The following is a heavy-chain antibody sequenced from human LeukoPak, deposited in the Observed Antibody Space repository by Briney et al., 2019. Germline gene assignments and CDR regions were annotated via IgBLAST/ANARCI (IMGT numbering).Heavy chain of an antibody. V-gene: IGHV3-66*01. CDR3: ARGGYNYGPSYFDY. J-gene: IGHJ4*02. CDR2: IYSGGST. CDR1: GFTVSSNY. D-gene: IGHD5-18*01. Sequence: PGGSLRLSCAASGFTVSSNYMNWVCQAPGKGLEWVSVIYSGGSTYYADSVKGRFTISRDTSKNTLYLQMISLRADDTAVYYCARGGYNYGPSYFDYWGQGILVTVSS.